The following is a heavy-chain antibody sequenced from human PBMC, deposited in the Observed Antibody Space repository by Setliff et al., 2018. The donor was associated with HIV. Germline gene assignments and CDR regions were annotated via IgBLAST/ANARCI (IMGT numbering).Heavy chain of an antibody. CDR2: IYYSGST. D-gene: IGHD6-13*01. Sequence: PSETLSLTCTVSGGSISSYYWSWIRQPPGKGLGWIGYIYYSGSTNYNPSLKSRVTISVDTSKNQFSLKLSSVTAADTAVYYCARLCIAAAGTRSIPWYFDLWGRGTLVTVSS. CDR1: GGSISSYY. J-gene: IGHJ2*01. CDR3: ARLCIAAAGTRSIPWYFDL. V-gene: IGHV4-59*08.